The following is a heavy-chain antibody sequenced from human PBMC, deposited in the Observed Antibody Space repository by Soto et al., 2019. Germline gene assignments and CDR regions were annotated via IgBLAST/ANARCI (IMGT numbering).Heavy chain of an antibody. J-gene: IGHJ3*02. CDR2: VYYSGGT. CDR3: ARGNDWKSSTFDI. Sequence: QVQLQESGPGLVKPSETLSLTCTVAGGSLTDHYWNWFRQSPGKGLHWIGYVYYSGGTNYNPSLKSRVTMSVDTSKNQFSLNLRSVTAADTAVYYCARGNDWKSSTFDIWGLGTMVSVSS. D-gene: IGHD2-21*01. CDR1: GGSLTDHY. V-gene: IGHV4-59*11.